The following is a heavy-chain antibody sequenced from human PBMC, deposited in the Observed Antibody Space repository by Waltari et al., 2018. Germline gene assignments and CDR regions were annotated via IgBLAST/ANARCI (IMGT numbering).Heavy chain of an antibody. J-gene: IGHJ4*02. CDR3: AASPAEVVSPVDY. CDR2: IYHSGST. D-gene: IGHD3-22*01. V-gene: IGHV4-38-2*01. Sequence: QVQLQESGPGLVKPSETLSLTCAVSGYSISSGYYWGWIRQPPGKGLEWIGSIYHSGSTYYNPSLKSRVTISVDTSKNQFSLKLSSVTAADTAVYYCAASPAEVVSPVDYWGQGTLVTVSS. CDR1: GYSISSGYY.